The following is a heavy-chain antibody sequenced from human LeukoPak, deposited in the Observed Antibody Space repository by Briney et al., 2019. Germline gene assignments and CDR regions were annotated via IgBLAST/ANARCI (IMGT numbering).Heavy chain of an antibody. D-gene: IGHD4-23*01. Sequence: GGSLRLSCAASGFTFSSYGMHWVRQAPGKGLEWVAVISYDGSNKYYADSVKGRFTISRDNSKNTLYLQMNSLRAEDTAVYYCAKGHGKSGRFGMDGWGQGTNVTVTS. CDR3: AKGHGKSGRFGMDG. CDR1: GFTFSSYG. CDR2: ISYDGSNK. V-gene: IGHV3-30*18. J-gene: IGHJ6*02.